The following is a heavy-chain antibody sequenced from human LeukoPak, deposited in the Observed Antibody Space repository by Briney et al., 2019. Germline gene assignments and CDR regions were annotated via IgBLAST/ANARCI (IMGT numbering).Heavy chain of an antibody. D-gene: IGHD2-2*01. CDR1: GGSFSGYY. V-gene: IGHV4-34*01. CDR3: ARRRTSGRRYYYYYMDV. CDR2: INHSGST. Sequence: SETLSLTCAVYGGSFSGYYWSWIRQPPGKGLEWIGEINHSGSTNYNPSLKSRVTISVDTSKNQFSLKLSSVTAADTAVYYCARRRTSGRRYYYYYMDVWGKGTTVTISS. J-gene: IGHJ6*03.